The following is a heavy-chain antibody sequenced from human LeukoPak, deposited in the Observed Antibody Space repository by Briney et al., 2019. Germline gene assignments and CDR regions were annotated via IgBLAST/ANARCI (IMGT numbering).Heavy chain of an antibody. J-gene: IGHJ4*02. Sequence: GGSLRLSCAASGFTFNNFAMNWVRQAPGKGLEWVSAISSSGTITYYADSVKGRFTISRDNSKNTPYLQMNSLRAEDTAVYYCAKDLYSHAYWGQGTLVTAPS. D-gene: IGHD4-11*01. V-gene: IGHV3-23*01. CDR2: ISSSGTIT. CDR3: AKDLYSHAY. CDR1: GFTFNNFA.